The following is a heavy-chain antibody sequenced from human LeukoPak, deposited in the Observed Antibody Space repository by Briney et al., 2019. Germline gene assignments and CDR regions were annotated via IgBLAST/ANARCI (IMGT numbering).Heavy chain of an antibody. V-gene: IGHV1-2*02. D-gene: IGHD6-13*01. CDR2: INPNSGGT. Sequence: ASVKVSCKASGYTFTGYYMHWVRQAPGQGLEWMGWINPNSGGTNYAQKFQGRVTMNRDTSISTAYMELSRLRSDDTAVYYCARDRLAAAGNWFDPWGQGTLVTVSS. CDR3: ARDRLAAAGNWFDP. J-gene: IGHJ5*02. CDR1: GYTFTGYY.